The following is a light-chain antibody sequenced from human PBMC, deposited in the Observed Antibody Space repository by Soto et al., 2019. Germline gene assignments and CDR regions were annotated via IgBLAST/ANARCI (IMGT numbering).Light chain of an antibody. CDR2: GAS. J-gene: IGKJ2*01. Sequence: EIVLTQSPGTLSLSPGERATLSCRASQSVSSSYLAWYQQKPGQAPRLLIYGASSRATGIPDRFSGSGSGTDFTLTISRLEPEDFAVYYCQKYGSSLYTFGQG. V-gene: IGKV3-20*01. CDR1: QSVSSSY. CDR3: QKYGSSLYT.